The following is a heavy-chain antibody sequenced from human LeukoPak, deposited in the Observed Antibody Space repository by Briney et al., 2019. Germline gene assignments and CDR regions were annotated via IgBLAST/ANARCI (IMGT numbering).Heavy chain of an antibody. J-gene: IGHJ4*02. CDR3: ARDESTYDILTGYYIDY. V-gene: IGHV3-53*05. D-gene: IGHD3-9*01. CDR1: GFSFSDTW. CDR2: IYTGGNT. Sequence: PGGSLRLSCAASGFSFSDTWMNWVRQAPGKGLEWVSTIYTGGNTYYAASVKGRFTISRDNSKNTLYLQMNSLRAEDTAVYYCARDESTYDILTGYYIDYWGQGTLVTVSS.